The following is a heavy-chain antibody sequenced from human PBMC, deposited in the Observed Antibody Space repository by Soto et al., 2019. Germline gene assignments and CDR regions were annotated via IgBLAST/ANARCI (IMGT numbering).Heavy chain of an antibody. CDR2: IYYSGST. Sequence: QLQLQESGPGLVKPSETLSLTCTVSGGSISSSSYYWGWIRQPPGKGLEWIGSIYYSGSTYYNPSLKSRVTISVDTSKNQFSLKLSSVTAADTAVYYCARRPIEVATIYDWGQGTLVTVSS. CDR3: ARRPIEVATIYD. V-gene: IGHV4-39*01. CDR1: GGSISSSSYY. D-gene: IGHD5-12*01. J-gene: IGHJ4*02.